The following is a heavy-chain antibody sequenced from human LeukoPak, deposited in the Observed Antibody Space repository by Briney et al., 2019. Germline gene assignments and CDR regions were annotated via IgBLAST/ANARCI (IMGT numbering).Heavy chain of an antibody. CDR2: ITGYSSTI. CDR3: ARVQGDFGDYVIDY. Sequence: GSLRLSCTASGFTFSHYPFHWVRQAPGKGLEWISYITGYSSTIYYADSLKGRFTVSRDNAKSSLYLQMNSLRADDTAVYYCARVQGDFGDYVIDYWGQGTLVTVSS. V-gene: IGHV3-48*01. J-gene: IGHJ4*02. CDR1: GFTFSHYP. D-gene: IGHD4-17*01.